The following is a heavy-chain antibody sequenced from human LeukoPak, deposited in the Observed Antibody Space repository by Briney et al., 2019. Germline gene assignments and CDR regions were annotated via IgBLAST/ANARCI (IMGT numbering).Heavy chain of an antibody. V-gene: IGHV1-18*01. CDR2: ISAYNGNT. D-gene: IGHD5-12*01. J-gene: IGHJ4*02. Sequence: GASVKVSCKASGYTFTSYGISWVRQAPGQGLEWMGWISAYNGNTNYAQKLQGRDTMTTDTSTSTAYMELRSLRSDDTAVYYCARDSEYSGYDWLYYFDYWGQGTLVTVPS. CDR1: GYTFTSYG. CDR3: ARDSEYSGYDWLYYFDY.